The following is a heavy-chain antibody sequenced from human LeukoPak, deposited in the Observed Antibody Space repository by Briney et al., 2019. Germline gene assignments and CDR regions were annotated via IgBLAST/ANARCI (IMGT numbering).Heavy chain of an antibody. Sequence: GGSLRLSCAASGFTFSSSWMHWVRQAPGKGLEWVANIKQDGSETYYVDSVKGRFTISRDNAKNLLYLQMNSLRIEDTAVYYRARETSCIDNWGQGTLVTVSS. CDR2: IKQDGSET. CDR1: GFTFSSSW. CDR3: ARETSCIDN. V-gene: IGHV3-7*03. D-gene: IGHD1-7*01. J-gene: IGHJ4*02.